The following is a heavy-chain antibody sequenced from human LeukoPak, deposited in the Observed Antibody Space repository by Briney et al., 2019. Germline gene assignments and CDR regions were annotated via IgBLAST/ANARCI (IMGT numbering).Heavy chain of an antibody. CDR1: GFTFSSYW. CDR3: AREGATDAFDI. D-gene: IGHD1-26*01. Sequence: PGGSLRLSCAASGFTFSSYWMSWVRQAPGKGLEWVANIKQDGSEKYYVDSVKGRFTISRDNAKNSLYPQMNSLRAEDTAVYYCAREGATDAFDIWGQGTMVTVSS. V-gene: IGHV3-7*01. CDR2: IKQDGSEK. J-gene: IGHJ3*02.